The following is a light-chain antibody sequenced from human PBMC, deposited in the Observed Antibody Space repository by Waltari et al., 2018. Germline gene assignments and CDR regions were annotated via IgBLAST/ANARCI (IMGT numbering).Light chain of an antibody. J-gene: IGKJ2*01. CDR2: KAS. Sequence: DIQMTQSPSTLSAFVGDRVTITCRASQSISGWLAWYQQKPGKAPNLLIFKASTLESGVPSRFSGSGSGTEFTLTINSLQPDDFATYYCQQSYSTLYTFGQGTKLEIK. CDR1: QSISGW. V-gene: IGKV1-5*03. CDR3: QQSYSTLYT.